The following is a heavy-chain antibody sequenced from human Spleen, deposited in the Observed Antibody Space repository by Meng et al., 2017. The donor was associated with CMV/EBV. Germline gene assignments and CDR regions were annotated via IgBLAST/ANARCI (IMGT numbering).Heavy chain of an antibody. CDR2: IYSGGTT. Sequence: GESLKISCAVSGFTVINNCLTWVRQAPGKGLEWVAIIYSGGTTSYTDSVKGRFTISRDNSKNTLYLQMNSLRGEDTAVYYCTTQTYYYDSNGYYHWYDPWGHGTLVTVSS. J-gene: IGHJ5*02. V-gene: IGHV3-53*01. D-gene: IGHD3-22*01. CDR3: TTQTYYYDSNGYYHWYDP. CDR1: GFTVINNC.